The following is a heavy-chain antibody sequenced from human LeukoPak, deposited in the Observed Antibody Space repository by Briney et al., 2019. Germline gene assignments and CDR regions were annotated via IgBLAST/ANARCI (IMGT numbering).Heavy chain of an antibody. CDR1: VGSISSYY. V-gene: IGHV4-59*08. J-gene: IGHJ4*02. CDR2: IYYSGST. D-gene: IGHD6-13*01. Sequence: SETLSLTCTVSVGSISSYYWSWIRQPPGKGLEWIGYIYYSGSTNYNPSLKSRVTISVDTSKNQFSLKLSSVTAADTAVYYCARWGIAGAGPSFDYWRQGTLVTVSS. CDR3: ARWGIAGAGPSFDY.